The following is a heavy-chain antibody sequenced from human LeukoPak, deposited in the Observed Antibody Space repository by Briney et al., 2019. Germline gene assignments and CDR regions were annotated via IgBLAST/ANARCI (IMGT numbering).Heavy chain of an antibody. CDR1: GYSISSGYY. V-gene: IGHV4-38-2*02. CDR2: TYHSGST. Sequence: SETLSLTCTVSGYSISSGYYWGWIRQPPGKGLEWIGSTYHSGSTYYNPSLKSRVTISIDTSKNQFSLTLSSVTAADTAVYYCARDWGVSARPGYMDVWGKGTTVTVSS. CDR3: ARDWGVSARPGYMDV. J-gene: IGHJ6*03. D-gene: IGHD6-6*01.